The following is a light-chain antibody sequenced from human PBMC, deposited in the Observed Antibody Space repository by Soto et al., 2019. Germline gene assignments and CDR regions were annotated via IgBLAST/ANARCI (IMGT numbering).Light chain of an antibody. CDR3: QQTYSTLSIT. V-gene: IGKV1-39*01. CDR1: ESIARQ. CDR2: AAS. Sequence: DLPMTQSPSSLSTSVGDRVTITCRASESIARQLNWYQQKPGKAPKLLIYAASSLQNGVPSRFRGGGAGTDFTLTISNRQPEDFATYYCQQTYSTLSITFGQGTRLEIK. J-gene: IGKJ5*01.